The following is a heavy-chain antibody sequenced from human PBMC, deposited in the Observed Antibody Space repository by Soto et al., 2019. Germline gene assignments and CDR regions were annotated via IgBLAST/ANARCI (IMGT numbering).Heavy chain of an antibody. CDR3: VRARGTGTPGDCASRGFDV. Sequence: QEQLVESGGGMVKPGRSLRLSCEASGFTLSYFGMHWVRQAPGKGLEWVAVAWHDGRHLAYAESGRGRFTISRDDSKSTLFLQIDSLRVEDTAVYFCVRARGTGTPGDCASRGFDVWGQGTMVTVSS. CDR1: GFTLSYFG. V-gene: IGHV3-33*01. D-gene: IGHD1-7*01. CDR2: AWHDGRHL. J-gene: IGHJ3*01.